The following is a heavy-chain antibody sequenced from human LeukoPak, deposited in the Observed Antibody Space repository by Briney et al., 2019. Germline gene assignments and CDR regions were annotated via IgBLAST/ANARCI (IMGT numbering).Heavy chain of an antibody. D-gene: IGHD6-13*01. CDR2: INPNSGGT. V-gene: IGHV1-2*04. Sequence: ASVKVSCKASGYTFTGYYMHWVRQAPGQGLEWMGWINPNSGGTNYAQKFQGWVTMTRDTSISTAYMELSRLRSDDTAVYYCARDGSTYSSSFPDYWGQGTLVTVSS. J-gene: IGHJ4*02. CDR3: ARDGSTYSSSFPDY. CDR1: GYTFTGYY.